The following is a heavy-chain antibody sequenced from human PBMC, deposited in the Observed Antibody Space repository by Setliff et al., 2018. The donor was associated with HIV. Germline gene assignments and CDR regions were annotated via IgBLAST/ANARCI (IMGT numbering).Heavy chain of an antibody. Sequence: SETLSLTCAASGDSVSSASYYWSWIRQPPGKGLEWIGYIYYSGTTKYNPSLKSRVTISVDTSKNQFSLKLSSVTAADTAVYYCASEAWTSYRSSSGYYHYYMDVWGKGTTVTVSS. CDR1: GDSVSSASYY. V-gene: IGHV4-61*01. J-gene: IGHJ6*03. CDR3: ASEAWTSYRSSSGYYHYYMDV. CDR2: IYYSGTT. D-gene: IGHD6-6*01.